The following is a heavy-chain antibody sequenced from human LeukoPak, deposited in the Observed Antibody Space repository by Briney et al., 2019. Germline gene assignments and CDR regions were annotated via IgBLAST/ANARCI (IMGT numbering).Heavy chain of an antibody. J-gene: IGHJ3*02. D-gene: IGHD1-26*01. CDR2: IIPIFGTA. CDR1: GGTFSSYA. V-gene: IGHV1-69*13. Sequence: SVKVSCTASGGTFSSYAISWVRQAPGQGLEWMGGIIPIFGTANYAQRFQGRVTITADESTSTAYMELSSLRSEDTAVYYCACSGSYVLTDAFDIWGQGAMVTVSS. CDR3: ACSGSYVLTDAFDI.